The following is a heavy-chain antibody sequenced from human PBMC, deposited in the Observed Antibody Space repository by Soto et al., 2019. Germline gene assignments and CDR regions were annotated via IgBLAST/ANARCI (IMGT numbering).Heavy chain of an antibody. D-gene: IGHD1-1*01. Sequence: GESLKISCKGSGYSFTNYWISWVRQMPGKGLEWMGRIDPSDSYTNYSPSFQGHVTISADKSISTAYLQWSSLKASDTAMYYCARHPLTTGTVDYGMDVWGQGTTVTVSS. CDR2: IDPSDSYT. CDR3: ARHPLTTGTVDYGMDV. CDR1: GYSFTNYW. V-gene: IGHV5-10-1*01. J-gene: IGHJ6*02.